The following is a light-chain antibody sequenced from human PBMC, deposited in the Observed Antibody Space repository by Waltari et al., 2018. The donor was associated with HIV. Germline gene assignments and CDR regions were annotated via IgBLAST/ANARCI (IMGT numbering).Light chain of an antibody. J-gene: IGKJ2*01. CDR2: EVS. CDR1: QSLKHTDGKTY. CDR3: MQSLHLLYT. Sequence: EIVMTQTPYSLSVTPGQQASFSCTSSQSLKHTDGKTYLYWYLQRPGQSPQVLIYEVSKRYAGVPDRFSGSGSGTHFTLKIARVEAEDVGSYYCMQSLHLLYTFGQGTKLEIK. V-gene: IGKV2D-29*02.